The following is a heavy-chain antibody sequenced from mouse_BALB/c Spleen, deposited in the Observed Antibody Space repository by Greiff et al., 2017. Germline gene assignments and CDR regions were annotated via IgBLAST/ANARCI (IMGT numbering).Heavy chain of an antibody. V-gene: IGHV5-12-1*01. CDR1: GFAFGSYD. J-gene: IGHJ1*01. Sequence: EVQVVESGGGLVKPGGSLKLSCAASGFAFGSYDMSWVRQTPEKRLEWVAYISSGGGSTYYPDTVKGRFTISRDNAKNTLYLQMSSLKSEDTAMYYCARAYYRYDWYFDVWGAGTTVTVSS. CDR3: ARAYYRYDWYFDV. D-gene: IGHD2-14*01. CDR2: ISSGGGST.